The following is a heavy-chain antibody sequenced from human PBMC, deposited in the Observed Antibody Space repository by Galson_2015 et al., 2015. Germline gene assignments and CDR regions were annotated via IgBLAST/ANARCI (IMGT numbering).Heavy chain of an antibody. J-gene: IGHJ2*01. Sequence: SLRLSCAASGFTFVSHWMHWVRQAPGKGLVWVSRINSDGSATNYADSVKGRFTISRDNAKNTLYLQMNSLRVEDTAVYYCAREEVRFLDQNACLDIWGRGTLVTVSS. CDR2: INSDGSAT. V-gene: IGHV3-74*01. CDR3: AREEVRFLDQNACLDI. CDR1: GFTFVSHW. D-gene: IGHD3-3*01.